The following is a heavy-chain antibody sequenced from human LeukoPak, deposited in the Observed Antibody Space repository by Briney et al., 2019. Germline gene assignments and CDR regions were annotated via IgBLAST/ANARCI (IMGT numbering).Heavy chain of an antibody. D-gene: IGHD3-10*01. CDR2: ISTAGSTI. CDR1: TFAFNNYE. Sequence: GGSLRLSCVASTFAFNNYEMNWVRQAPGKGLEWISYISTAGSTIYYADSVKGRFTISRDNAKNSLYLQINSLRVEDTPVYYCARVSPYGLNAFDVWGQGTLVTVSS. J-gene: IGHJ3*01. V-gene: IGHV3-48*03. CDR3: ARVSPYGLNAFDV.